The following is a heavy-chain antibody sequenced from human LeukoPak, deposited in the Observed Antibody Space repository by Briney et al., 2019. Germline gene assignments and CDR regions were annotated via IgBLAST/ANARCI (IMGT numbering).Heavy chain of an antibody. CDR1: GFTFSSYS. Sequence: GGSLRLSCAASGFTFSSYSMNWVRQAPGKGLEWVSYISSSSSTIYYADSVKGRFTISRDNAKNSLYLQMNSLRAEDTAVYYCARDRYCSGGSCYLFGYWGQGTLVTVSS. CDR2: ISSSSSTI. CDR3: ARDRYCSGGSCYLFGY. J-gene: IGHJ4*02. V-gene: IGHV3-48*01. D-gene: IGHD2-15*01.